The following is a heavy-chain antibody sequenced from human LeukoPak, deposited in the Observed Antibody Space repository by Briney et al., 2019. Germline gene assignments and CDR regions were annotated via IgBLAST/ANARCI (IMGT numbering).Heavy chain of an antibody. J-gene: IGHJ4*02. D-gene: IGHD5-12*01. CDR2: ISGDGSTT. CDR1: GFTSNYW. V-gene: IGHV3-74*01. Sequence: GGSLRLSCAAIGFTSNYWMHWVRQAPGKGLVWVSRISGDGSTTFYADSVKGRFTISRDNPKNTPYLQMNSLRAEDTAVYYCTRGYSGYGNFDCWGQGTLVTVSS. CDR3: TRGYSGYGNFDC.